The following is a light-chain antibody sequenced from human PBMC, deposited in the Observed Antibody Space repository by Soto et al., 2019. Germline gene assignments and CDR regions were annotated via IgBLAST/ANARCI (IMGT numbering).Light chain of an antibody. J-gene: IGLJ3*02. V-gene: IGLV4-69*01. Sequence: QSVLTQSPSASASLGASVKLTCTLSSGHSSYAIAWHQQHPEKGPRYLMTLNSDGSQSQGDGIPDRFSGSSSGAERYLTISSLQSEDEADYYCQTWGTGPWVFGGGTQLTVL. CDR2: LNSDGSQ. CDR1: SGHSSYA. CDR3: QTWGTGPWV.